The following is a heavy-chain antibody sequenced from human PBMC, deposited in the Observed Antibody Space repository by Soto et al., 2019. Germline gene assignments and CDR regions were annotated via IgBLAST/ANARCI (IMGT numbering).Heavy chain of an antibody. D-gene: IGHD4-17*01. J-gene: IGHJ5*02. CDR2: IYYSGST. CDR1: GGSISSGGYY. CDR3: ARTYGDYAPWFDP. Sequence: SETLSLTCTVSGGSISSGGYYCSWIRQQPGKGLEWIGYIYYSGSTYYNPSLKSRVTISVDTSKNQFSLKLSSVTAADTAVYYCARTYGDYAPWFDPWGQGTLVTVSS. V-gene: IGHV4-31*03.